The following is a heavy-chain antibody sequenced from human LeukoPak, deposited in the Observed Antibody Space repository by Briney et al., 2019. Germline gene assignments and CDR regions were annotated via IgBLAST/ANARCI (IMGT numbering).Heavy chain of an antibody. CDR2: INHSGST. J-gene: IGHJ5*02. Sequence: SETLSLTCTVSGGSISSSSYYWSWIRQPPGKGLEWIGEINHSGSTNYNPSLKSRVTISVDTSKNQFSLKLSSVTAADTAVYYCARRLRYFDWYMTFDPWGQGTLVTVSS. D-gene: IGHD3-9*01. CDR1: GGSISSSSYY. CDR3: ARRLRYFDWYMTFDP. V-gene: IGHV4-39*07.